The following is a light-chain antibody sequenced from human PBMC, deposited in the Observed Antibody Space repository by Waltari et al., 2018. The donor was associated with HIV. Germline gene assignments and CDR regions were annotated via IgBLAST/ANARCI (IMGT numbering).Light chain of an antibody. J-gene: IGKJ4*01. V-gene: IGKV3-15*01. CDR3: QQYNKWPPVT. Sequence: EIVMTQSPATLSVSPGERATLSCRASQSVRDNLAWYQQKPGQAPRLLLFGASTRAIGIPGRFSGSGSGTEFTLTISSLQSEDFAVYYCQQYNKWPPVTFGGGTKVEIK. CDR1: QSVRDN. CDR2: GAS.